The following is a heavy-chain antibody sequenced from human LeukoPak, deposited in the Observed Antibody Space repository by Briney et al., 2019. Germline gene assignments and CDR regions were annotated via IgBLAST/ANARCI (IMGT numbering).Heavy chain of an antibody. CDR2: INHSGST. V-gene: IGHV4-34*01. Sequence: SETLSLTCAVYGGSFSGYYWSWIRQPPGKGLEWIGEINHSGSTNYNPSLKSRVTISVDTSKNQFSLKLSSVTAADTAVYYCARGPTPLTYYYDSSGYYHDYWGQGTLVTVSS. CDR3: ARGPTPLTYYYDSSGYYHDY. CDR1: GGSFSGYY. J-gene: IGHJ4*02. D-gene: IGHD3-22*01.